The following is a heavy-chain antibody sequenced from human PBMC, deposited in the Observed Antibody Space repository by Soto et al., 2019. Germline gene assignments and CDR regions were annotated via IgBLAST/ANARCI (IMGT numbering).Heavy chain of an antibody. CDR1: GGSISSGGYY. CDR2: IYYSGST. Sequence: SETLSLTCTVSGGSISSGGYYWSWIRQHPGKGLEWIGYIYYSGSTYYNPSLKSRVTISVDTSKNQFSLKLSSVTAADTAVYYCARQYYYDSSGNYAFDSWGQGTMVTVSS. V-gene: IGHV4-31*03. J-gene: IGHJ3*02. CDR3: ARQYYYDSSGNYAFDS. D-gene: IGHD3-22*01.